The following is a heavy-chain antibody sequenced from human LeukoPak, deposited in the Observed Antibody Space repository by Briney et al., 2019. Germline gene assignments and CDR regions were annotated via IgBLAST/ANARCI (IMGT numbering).Heavy chain of an antibody. J-gene: IGHJ4*02. Sequence: ASVKVSCKVSGYTLTELSMHWVRQAPGKGLEWMGGFDPEDGETIYAQKFQGRVTMTEDTSTDTAYMELSSLRSEDTAVYYCATSYYYDNSGPHFDYWGQGTLVTVSS. CDR3: ATSYYYDNSGPHFDY. V-gene: IGHV1-24*01. CDR2: FDPEDGET. D-gene: IGHD3-22*01. CDR1: GYTLTELS.